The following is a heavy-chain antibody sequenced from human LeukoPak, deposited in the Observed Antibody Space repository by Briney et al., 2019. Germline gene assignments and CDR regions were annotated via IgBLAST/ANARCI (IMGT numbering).Heavy chain of an antibody. CDR1: GYTFTGYY. D-gene: IGHD1-14*01. CDR2: INPNSGNT. CDR3: ARVSSPLQYNWFDP. V-gene: IGHV1-2*06. Sequence: ASVKVSCQASGYTFTGYYIHWVRQAPGQGLEWMGRINPNSGNTNSAQKFQGRVTMTRDTSITTAYMELSRLRSDDTAVYYCARVSSPLQYNWFDPWGQGTLVTVSS. J-gene: IGHJ5*02.